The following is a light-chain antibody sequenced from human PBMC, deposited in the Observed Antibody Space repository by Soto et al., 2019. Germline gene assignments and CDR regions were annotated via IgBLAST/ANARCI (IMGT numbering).Light chain of an antibody. Sequence: IVLTQSPGTLSLSPGERATLSCRASQSVSSNCLAWYQQKPGQAPRLLMFGASSRATGIPDRFSGSGSGTDFTLTITRLEPEDFAVYYCQQYGGSPYTFGQGTKLEIK. CDR2: GAS. J-gene: IGKJ2*01. CDR3: QQYGGSPYT. V-gene: IGKV3-20*01. CDR1: QSVSSNC.